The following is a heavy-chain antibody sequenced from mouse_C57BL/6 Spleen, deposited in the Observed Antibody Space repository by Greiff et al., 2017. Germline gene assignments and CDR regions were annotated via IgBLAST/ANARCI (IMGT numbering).Heavy chain of an antibody. Sequence: EVKLVESGGDLVKPGGSLKLSCEASGYTFSSYGMSWVRQTPDKRLEWVATISRGGSYTYYPDSVKGRFTLARDNAKNTRYLQMSSLKSEDTAMYDCARHRYMRLRKYFDYWGQGTTLTVSS. J-gene: IGHJ2*01. D-gene: IGHD2-4*01. CDR1: GYTFSSYG. CDR2: ISRGGSYT. V-gene: IGHV5-6*01. CDR3: ARHRYMRLRKYFDY.